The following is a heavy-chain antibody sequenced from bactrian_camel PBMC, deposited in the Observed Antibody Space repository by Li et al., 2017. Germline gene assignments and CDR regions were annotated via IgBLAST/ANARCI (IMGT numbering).Heavy chain of an antibody. D-gene: IGHD3*01. Sequence: QLVESGGGSVQTGGSLLLSCKVTTLTWNMYSRYCMGWFRQAPGKQREGVAVMSKDGTARYAESVKGRFTLSKDDEKRTLFLQMNGLKPDDSAMYYCAAVAEGRTVEGGVLLWTLFESGYWGQGTQVTVS. CDR1: TLTWNMYSRYC. CDR3: AAVAEGRTVEGGVLLWTLFESGY. V-gene: IGHV3S53*01. J-gene: IGHJ4*01. CDR2: MSKDGTA.